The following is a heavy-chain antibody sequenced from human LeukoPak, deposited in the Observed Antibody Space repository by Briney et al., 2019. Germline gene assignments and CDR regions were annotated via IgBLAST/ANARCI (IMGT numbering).Heavy chain of an antibody. V-gene: IGHV4-31*03. CDR2: IYYSGST. J-gene: IGHJ4*02. CDR1: GGSISSGGYY. Sequence: SETLSLTCTVSGGSISSGGYYWSWIRQHPGKGLEWIGYIYYSGSTYYNPSLKSRVTISVDTSKNQFSLKLSSVTAADTAVYYCARGAGYCSGGSCYLPGYFDYWGRGTLVTVSS. D-gene: IGHD2-15*01. CDR3: ARGAGYCSGGSCYLPGYFDY.